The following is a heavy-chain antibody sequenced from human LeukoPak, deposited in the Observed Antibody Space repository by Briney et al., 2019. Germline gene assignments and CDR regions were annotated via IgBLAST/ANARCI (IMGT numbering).Heavy chain of an antibody. CDR1: GFTFSSYE. CDR2: ISGDGTTI. D-gene: IGHD3-10*01. Sequence: GGSLRLSCAASGFTFSSYEMNWVRQVPGKGLKGISYISGDGTTIHYADSVNGRFTISRDNAQNSLYLQMNSLGVEDTAVYHCARPVGYSGSGSYYGCWGQGTLVTVSS. V-gene: IGHV3-48*03. CDR3: ARPVGYSGSGSYYGC. J-gene: IGHJ4*02.